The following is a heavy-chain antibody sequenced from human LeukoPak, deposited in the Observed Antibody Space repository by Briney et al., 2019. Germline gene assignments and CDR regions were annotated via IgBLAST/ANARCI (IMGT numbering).Heavy chain of an antibody. Sequence: SETLSLTCAVYGGSFSGYYWSWIRQPPGKGLEWIGEINHSGSTNYNPSLKSRVTISVDTSKNQFSLKLSSVTAADTAVYYCARGTAMVTVDYWGQETLVTVSS. V-gene: IGHV4-34*01. J-gene: IGHJ4*02. D-gene: IGHD5-18*01. CDR2: INHSGST. CDR3: ARGTAMVTVDY. CDR1: GGSFSGYY.